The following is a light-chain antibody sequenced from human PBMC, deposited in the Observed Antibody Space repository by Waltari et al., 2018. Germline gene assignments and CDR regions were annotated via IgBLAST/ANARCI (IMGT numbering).Light chain of an antibody. J-gene: IGKJ2*01. CDR3: QQYGNSPFT. V-gene: IGKV3-20*01. CDR2: DVS. Sequence: EIVLTQSPGTLSLSPGERATISCRASRSVSSTYLAWYRQKPGQAPILVIHDVSSSATGIPDRFSGSGSGTYFTLTISRLEPEDFAVYYCQQYGNSPFTFGRGTKLEIK. CDR1: RSVSSTY.